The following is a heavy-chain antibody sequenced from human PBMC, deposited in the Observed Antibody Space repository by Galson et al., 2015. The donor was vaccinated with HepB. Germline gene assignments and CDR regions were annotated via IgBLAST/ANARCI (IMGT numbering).Heavy chain of an antibody. V-gene: IGHV3-30-3*01. CDR3: AREDNWNYWVY. Sequence: SLRLSCAASGFTFSNYGLHWVRQAPGKGLEWVAIISYDGTDKKYADSVKGRFTISRDNSKNTLYLHLNSLRAEDTAVYYCAREDNWNYWVYWGQGTLVTVSS. CDR1: GFTFSNYG. CDR2: ISYDGTDK. J-gene: IGHJ4*02. D-gene: IGHD1-7*01.